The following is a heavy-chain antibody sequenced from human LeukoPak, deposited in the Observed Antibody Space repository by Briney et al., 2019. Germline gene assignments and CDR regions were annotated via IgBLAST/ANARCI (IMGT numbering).Heavy chain of an antibody. D-gene: IGHD1-26*01. J-gene: IGHJ4*02. CDR1: GSRFSNYH. V-gene: IGHV5-51*01. CDR2: MYPGGSDI. Sequence: GAPRKISSKGSGSRFSNYHIDWVRRLPGKGLEWMGVMYPGGSDIRYSPSFKGQVPISADKSLATASLRWSRLQASDRARFSFPIRTGSYYTIDSWGQGTLVTVSS. CDR3: PIRTGSYYTIDS.